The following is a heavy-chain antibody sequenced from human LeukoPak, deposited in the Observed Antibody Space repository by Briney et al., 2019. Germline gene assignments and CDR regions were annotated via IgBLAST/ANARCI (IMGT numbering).Heavy chain of an antibody. Sequence: ASVKVSCKASGYIFTSYGISWVRQAPGQGLEWMGWISAYNGNTNYAQTLQGRVTMTTDTSTSTAYMELRSLRSDDTAVYYCARNKPTGFSWFDPWGQGTLVTVSS. CDR1: GYIFTSYG. V-gene: IGHV1-18*01. D-gene: IGHD4-11*01. CDR2: ISAYNGNT. J-gene: IGHJ5*02. CDR3: ARNKPTGFSWFDP.